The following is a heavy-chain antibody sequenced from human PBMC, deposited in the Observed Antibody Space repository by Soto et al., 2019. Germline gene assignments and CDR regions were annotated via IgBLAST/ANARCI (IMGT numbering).Heavy chain of an antibody. CDR1: GFNFSTSA. D-gene: IGHD1-1*01. Sequence: EVQLMESGGSLVQPGGSLRLSCAASGFNFSTSALSWVRQAPGKRPEWVSAISEGGGTKWYADPVKGRFTISRDNSKKTVSLQMNNLRVDDTAVYYCVKENWDGSRPRFDYWGPGTLVTVS. V-gene: IGHV3-23*01. J-gene: IGHJ4*02. CDR2: ISEGGGTK. CDR3: VKENWDGSRPRFDY.